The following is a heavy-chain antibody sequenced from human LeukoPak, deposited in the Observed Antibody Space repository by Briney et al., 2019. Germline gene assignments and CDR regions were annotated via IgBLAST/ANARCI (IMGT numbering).Heavy chain of an antibody. V-gene: IGHV1-46*01. D-gene: IGHD3-3*01. CDR1: GYTFTSYY. J-gene: IGHJ4*02. CDR3: ARDLMGFLESDY. CDR2: ISPSGGST. Sequence: ASVKVSCKASGYTFTSYYMHWVRQAPGQGLEWMGIISPSGGSTSYAQKFQGRVTMTRDMSTSTVYMELSSLRSEDTAVYYCARDLMGFLESDYWGQGTLVTVSS.